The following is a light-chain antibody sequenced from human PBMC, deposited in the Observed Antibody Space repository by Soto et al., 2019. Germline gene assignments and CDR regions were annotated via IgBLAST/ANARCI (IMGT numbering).Light chain of an antibody. Sequence: DIQMTQSPSSLSASVGDRVTITCRASQGISNYLAWYQQKPGKVPRLLIYAASTLQSGVPSRFSGSGSGTDFTLTISSLQPEDVATYYCQKYNSAPPNTFGGGTKVEIK. V-gene: IGKV1-27*01. CDR3: QKYNSAPPNT. CDR1: QGISNY. CDR2: AAS. J-gene: IGKJ4*01.